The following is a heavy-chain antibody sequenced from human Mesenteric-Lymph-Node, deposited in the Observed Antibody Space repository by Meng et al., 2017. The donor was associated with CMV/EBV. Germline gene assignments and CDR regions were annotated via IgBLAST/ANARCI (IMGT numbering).Heavy chain of an antibody. Sequence: VPLTQWGEGMLNPSETLYVTCAVYGGSFSGYDGNWIRQSPEKGLEWIGEINHSGSTTYNPSFTSRIIISVDTSTNQISLNMSSVTAADTAVYYCARGSSYDILTGYFDYWGQGALVTVSS. CDR2: INHSGST. D-gene: IGHD3-9*01. CDR1: GGSFSGYD. J-gene: IGHJ4*02. V-gene: IGHV4-34*02. CDR3: ARGSSYDILTGYFDY.